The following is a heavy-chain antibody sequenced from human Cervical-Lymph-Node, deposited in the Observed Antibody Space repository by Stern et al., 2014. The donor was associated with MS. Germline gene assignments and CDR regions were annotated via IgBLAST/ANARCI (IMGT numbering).Heavy chain of an antibody. CDR2: IYYSGGT. J-gene: IGHJ6*02. V-gene: IGHV4-59*01. CDR3: ARDRGQIVPRFDMDV. CDR1: GGSMTSYY. D-gene: IGHD6-6*01. Sequence: QVQLVESGPGLVKPSETLSLTCSVSGGSMTSYYWNWIRQPPGRGLEWIGYIYYSGGTNYDPSLESRVSLSVDTSKNQFSLRLTSVTAADTAVYYCARDRGQIVPRFDMDVWGQGTTVTVSS.